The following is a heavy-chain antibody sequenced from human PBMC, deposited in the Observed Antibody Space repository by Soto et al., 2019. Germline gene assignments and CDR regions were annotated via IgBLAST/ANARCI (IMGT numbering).Heavy chain of an antibody. CDR2: ISGSGGST. Sequence: GGSLRLSCAASGFTFSSYAMSWVRQAPGKGLEWVSAISGSGGSTYYADSVKGRFTISRDNSKNTLYLQMNSLRAEDTAVYYSAKLLKYCSGGSCYYYFDYWGQGTLVTVSS. CDR3: AKLLKYCSGGSCYYYFDY. D-gene: IGHD2-15*01. J-gene: IGHJ4*02. CDR1: GFTFSSYA. V-gene: IGHV3-23*01.